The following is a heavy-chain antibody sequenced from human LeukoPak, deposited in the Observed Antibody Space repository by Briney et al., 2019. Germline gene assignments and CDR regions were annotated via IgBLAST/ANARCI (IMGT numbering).Heavy chain of an antibody. D-gene: IGHD6-13*01. CDR1: GFTLSSCW. CDR2: INSDGSST. CDR3: ARIASHSSSWYDGGY. Sequence: GGSLRLSCAASGFTLSSCWMHWVRQAPGKGLVWVSRINSDGSSTTYADSVKGRFTISRDNAKNTLYLQMNSLRDEDTGVYYCARIASHSSSWYDGGYWGQGTPVTVSS. V-gene: IGHV3-74*01. J-gene: IGHJ4*02.